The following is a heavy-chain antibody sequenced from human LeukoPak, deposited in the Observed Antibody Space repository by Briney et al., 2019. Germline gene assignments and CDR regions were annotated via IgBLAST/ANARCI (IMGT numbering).Heavy chain of an antibody. D-gene: IGHD5-18*01. V-gene: IGHV4-59*04. CDR3: ARIEDVTRGYNHAYYFDY. J-gene: IGHJ4*02. CDR2: IFHNGNT. CDR1: GGSISSYY. Sequence: SSETLSLTCTVSGGSISSYYWSWIRQPPGKGLEWIGYIFHNGNTYYNPSLKSRVTMSIDTSKKQFSLKLRTATAADTAVYYCARIEDVTRGYNHAYYFDYWGQGTLVTVSS.